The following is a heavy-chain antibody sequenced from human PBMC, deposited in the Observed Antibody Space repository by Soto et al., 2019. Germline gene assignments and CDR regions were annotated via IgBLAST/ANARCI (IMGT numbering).Heavy chain of an antibody. D-gene: IGHD2-15*01. CDR3: AREGRYCSGGSCYYYSYYMDA. J-gene: IGHJ6*03. V-gene: IGHV3-66*01. CDR1: GFTVSSNY. CDR2: VYSGGST. Sequence: EVQLVESGGGLVQPGGSLRLSCAASGFTVSSNYMSWVRQAPGKGLEWVSLVYSGGSTYYADSVKGRFTISRDNSKSTLYLQMNSLRAEDTAVYYCAREGRYCSGGSCYYYSYYMDAWGKGTKVTVSS.